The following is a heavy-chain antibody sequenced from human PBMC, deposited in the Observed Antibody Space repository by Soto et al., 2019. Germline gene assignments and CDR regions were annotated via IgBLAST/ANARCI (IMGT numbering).Heavy chain of an antibody. CDR3: ARVPSFTVGYCSGGSCYDYYYYGMDV. J-gene: IGHJ6*02. CDR1: GFTFSSYS. V-gene: IGHV3-23*01. Sequence: GGSLRLSCAASGFTFSSYSMSWVRQAPGKGLEWVSATSGSGGSTYYADSVKGRFTISRDNSASTAYMELSSLRSEDTAVYYCARVPSFTVGYCSGGSCYDYYYYGMDVWGQWTTVTVSS. D-gene: IGHD2-15*01. CDR2: TSGSGGST.